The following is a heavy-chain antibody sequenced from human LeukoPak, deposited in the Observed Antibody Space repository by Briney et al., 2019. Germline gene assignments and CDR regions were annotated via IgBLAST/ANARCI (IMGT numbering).Heavy chain of an antibody. CDR3: ARVSGTVTTYYFDY. J-gene: IGHJ4*02. V-gene: IGHV1-46*01. D-gene: IGHD4-11*01. Sequence: ASVKVSCKASGYTFTSFFMHWVRQAPGQGLEWMGVLNPSRGSTTYSQNFQGRVTMTRDTSTSTAYMELSSLRSEGTAVYYCARVSGTVTTYYFDYRGQGTLVTVSS. CDR2: LNPSRGST. CDR1: GYTFTSFF.